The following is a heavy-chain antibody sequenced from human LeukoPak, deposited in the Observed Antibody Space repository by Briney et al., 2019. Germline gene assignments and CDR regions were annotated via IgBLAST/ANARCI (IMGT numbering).Heavy chain of an antibody. V-gene: IGHV1-24*01. CDR1: GYTLTELS. CDR2: FDPEDGET. J-gene: IGHJ4*02. CDR3: ATFFIVGASYYFDC. D-gene: IGHD1-26*01. Sequence: ASVKVSCKVSGYTLTELSMHWVRQAPGKGLEWMGGFDPEDGETIYAQKFQGRVTMTVDTSTDTAYMELSSLRSEDTAVYYCATFFIVGASYYFDCWGQGTLVTVSS.